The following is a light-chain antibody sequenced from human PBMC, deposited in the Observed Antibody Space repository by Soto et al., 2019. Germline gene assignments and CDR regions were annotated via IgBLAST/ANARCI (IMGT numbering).Light chain of an antibody. J-gene: IGKJ4*01. V-gene: IGKV3-20*01. CDR2: GAS. CDR3: QQYHDWVT. Sequence: EIVLTQSPGTLSLSPGERATLSCRSSQSVSSSYLAWYQQKPGQAPGLLIYGASSRATGIPARFSGSGSGTEFTLTISYLRPEDSAVYFCQQYHDWVTFGGGTQVDIK. CDR1: QSVSSSY.